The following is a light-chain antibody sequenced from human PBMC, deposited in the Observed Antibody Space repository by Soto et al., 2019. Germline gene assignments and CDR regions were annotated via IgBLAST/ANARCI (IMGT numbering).Light chain of an antibody. V-gene: IGKV2D-29*01. Sequence: VVTQTPLSLSVTPGQPASISCKASQSLLHTDGKNYMNWYLQTPGQPPQLLIYEVSKRFAGVPDICRGSGSGTYFPLIISRVAHDDVAVYYCKQRRQLLTFGEGTKVEIK. CDR2: EVS. CDR3: KQRRQLLT. CDR1: QSLLHTDGKNY. J-gene: IGKJ4*01.